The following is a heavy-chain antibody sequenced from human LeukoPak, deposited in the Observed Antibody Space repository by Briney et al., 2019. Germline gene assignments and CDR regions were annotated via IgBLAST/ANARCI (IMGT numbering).Heavy chain of an antibody. CDR1: GGSISSYY. CDR2: IYYSGST. J-gene: IGHJ4*02. D-gene: IGHD1-1*01. CDR3: AREGGNWNAPRYYFDS. V-gene: IGHV4-59*01. Sequence: PSQTLSLTCTVAGGSISSYYWSWIRQPPGKGLGWIGYIYYSGSTNYNPSLKSRVTISVDTSKNQFSLKPSSATAADTAVYYCAREGGNWNAPRYYFDSWGQGTLVTVSS.